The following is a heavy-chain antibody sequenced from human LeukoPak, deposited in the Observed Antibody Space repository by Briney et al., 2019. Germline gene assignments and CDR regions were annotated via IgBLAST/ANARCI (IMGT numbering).Heavy chain of an antibody. J-gene: IGHJ4*02. CDR3: AKGATGEGTYFFDY. D-gene: IGHD1-1*01. CDR1: GFTFRSYA. CDR2: VSGSGNSA. Sequence: GGSLRLSCAASGFTFRSYAMNWVRQAPGKGLEWISTVSGSGNSAYYTNSLRGRFTISRDNSKNTLYLRMVSLRAGDTAVYYCAKGATGEGTYFFDYWGQGILVTVSS. V-gene: IGHV3-23*01.